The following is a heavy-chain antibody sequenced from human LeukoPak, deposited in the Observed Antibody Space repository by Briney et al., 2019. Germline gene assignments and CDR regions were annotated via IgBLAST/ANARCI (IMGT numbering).Heavy chain of an antibody. J-gene: IGHJ4*02. D-gene: IGHD1-26*01. V-gene: IGHV3-23*01. CDR2: MSGSGGST. CDR1: GFTFSNYA. Sequence: SGGSLRLSCAASGFTFSNYAMTWVRQVPGKGLEWVSAMSGSGGSTYYADSVKGRFTVSRDNSKNTLYLQLNSLRAEDTAVYYCAKDRGGSDYWGQGTLVTVSS. CDR3: AKDRGGSDY.